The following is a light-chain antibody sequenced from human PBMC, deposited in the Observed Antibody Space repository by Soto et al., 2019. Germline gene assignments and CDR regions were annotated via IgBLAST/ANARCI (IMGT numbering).Light chain of an antibody. CDR3: QQYNSFPLT. CDR1: QSISSW. CDR2: KAS. V-gene: IGKV1-5*03. Sequence: IPITQPPSTLSASVGNRVTVTCRASQSISSWLAWYQQKPGKAPKLLIYKASSLESGVPSRFSGSGSGTEFTLTISSLQPDDFATYYCQQYNSFPLTLGGGTKVDI. J-gene: IGKJ4*01.